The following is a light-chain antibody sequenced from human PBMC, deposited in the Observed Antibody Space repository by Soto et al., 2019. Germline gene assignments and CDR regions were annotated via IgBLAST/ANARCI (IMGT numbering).Light chain of an antibody. Sequence: DIQMTQSPSSLSASVGDRVTITCRASQSITNYLNWYQHKPGKAPNLLVYAASSLQSGVPSRFSCSGSGTDFTLTISSLLPVDFATYFCQQRHNIPSTLGSGTRVD. J-gene: IGKJ3*01. CDR2: AAS. CDR1: QSITNY. CDR3: QQRHNIPST. V-gene: IGKV1-39*01.